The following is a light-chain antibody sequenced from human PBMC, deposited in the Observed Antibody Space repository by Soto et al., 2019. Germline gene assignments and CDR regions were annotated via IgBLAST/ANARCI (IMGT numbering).Light chain of an antibody. CDR1: SSDVGGYNY. CDR2: EVS. V-gene: IGLV2-14*01. Sequence: QSVLTQPPSASGTPGQRVTISCSGSSSDVGGYNYVSWYQQHPGKAPKLMIYEVSNRPSGVSNRFSGSKSGNTASLTISGLQAEDEADYYCSSYTSSSTHYVFGTGTKV. J-gene: IGLJ1*01. CDR3: SSYTSSSTHYV.